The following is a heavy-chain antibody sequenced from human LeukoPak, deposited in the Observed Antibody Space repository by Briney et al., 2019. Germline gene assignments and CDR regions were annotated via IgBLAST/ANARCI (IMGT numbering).Heavy chain of an antibody. CDR3: ATGYYDSSGYYSTEYFQH. Sequence: ASVKVSCKVSGYTLTELSMHWVRQAPGKGLEWMGGFDPEDGETIYAQKFQGRVTMTEDTSTDTAYMELSSLRSEDTAVYYCATGYYDSSGYYSTEYFQHWGQGTLVTASS. V-gene: IGHV1-24*01. D-gene: IGHD3-22*01. J-gene: IGHJ1*01. CDR1: GYTLTELS. CDR2: FDPEDGET.